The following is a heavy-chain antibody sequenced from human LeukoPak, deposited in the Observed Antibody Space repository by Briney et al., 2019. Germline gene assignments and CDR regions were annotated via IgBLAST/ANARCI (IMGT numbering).Heavy chain of an antibody. V-gene: IGHV3-21*01. D-gene: IGHD2-15*01. Sequence: GGSLRHSCAASGFTFSSYSMNWVRQAPGKGLEWVSSISSSSSYIYYADSVKGRFTISRDNAKNSLYLQMNSLRAEDTAVYYCARDRCSGGSCYLNYGMDVWGQGTTVTVSS. CDR3: ARDRCSGGSCYLNYGMDV. J-gene: IGHJ6*02. CDR2: ISSSSSYI. CDR1: GFTFSSYS.